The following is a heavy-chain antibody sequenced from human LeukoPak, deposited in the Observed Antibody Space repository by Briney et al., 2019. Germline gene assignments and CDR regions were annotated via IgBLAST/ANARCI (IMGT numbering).Heavy chain of an antibody. CDR1: GGTFISYA. D-gene: IGHD3-22*01. CDR2: VIPIFGTA. J-gene: IGHJ6*02. CDR3: ARGRYDSSGYYSVRSYYYYGMDV. Sequence: SVKVSCKASGGTFISYAISWVRQAPGQGLEWMGGVIPIFGTANYAQKFQGRVTITADESTSTAYMELSSLRSEDTAVYYCARGRYDSSGYYSVRSYYYYGMDVWGQGTTVTVSS. V-gene: IGHV1-69*13.